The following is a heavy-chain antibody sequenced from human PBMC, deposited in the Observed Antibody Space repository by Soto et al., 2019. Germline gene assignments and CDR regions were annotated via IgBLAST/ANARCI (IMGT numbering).Heavy chain of an antibody. J-gene: IGHJ3*02. CDR2: INPSGGST. Sequence: ASVKVSCKAPGYTFTSCYMHWVRQAPGQGLEWMGIINPSGGSTSYAQKFQGRVTMTRDTSTSTVYMELSSLRSEDTAVYYCARGDGSGSYYNVPYDAFDIWGQGTMVTVSS. D-gene: IGHD3-10*01. CDR3: ARGDGSGSYYNVPYDAFDI. CDR1: GYTFTSCY. V-gene: IGHV1-46*01.